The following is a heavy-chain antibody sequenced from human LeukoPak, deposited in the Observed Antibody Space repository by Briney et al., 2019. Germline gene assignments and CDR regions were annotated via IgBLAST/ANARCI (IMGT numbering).Heavy chain of an antibody. CDR3: AKPPVYGSGFHH. Sequence: GGSLRLSCAASGFTFSSYGMSWVRQAPGKGLEWVSAISGSGGSTYYADSVKGRFTISRDNSKNTLYLQMNSLRAEDTAVYYCAKPPVYGSGFHHWGQGTLVNVSS. D-gene: IGHD3-10*01. J-gene: IGHJ1*01. CDR2: ISGSGGST. CDR1: GFTFSSYG. V-gene: IGHV3-23*01.